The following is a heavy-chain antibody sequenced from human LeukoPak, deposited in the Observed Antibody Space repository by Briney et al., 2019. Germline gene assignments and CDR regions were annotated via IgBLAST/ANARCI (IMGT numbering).Heavy chain of an antibody. J-gene: IGHJ4*02. D-gene: IGHD3-22*01. CDR2: IYYSGST. CDR1: GGSISSYY. Sequence: PSETLSLTCTVSGGSISSYYWSWIRQPPGKGLEWIGYIYYSGSTNYNPSLKSRVTISVDTSKNQFSLKLSSVTAADTAVYYCARGPHYYYDSSGYYPYFDYWGQGTLVTVSS. CDR3: ARGPHYYYDSSGYYPYFDY. V-gene: IGHV4-59*08.